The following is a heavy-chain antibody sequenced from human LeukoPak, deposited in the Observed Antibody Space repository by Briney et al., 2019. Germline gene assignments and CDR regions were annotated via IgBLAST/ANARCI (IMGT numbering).Heavy chain of an antibody. V-gene: IGHV3-74*01. Sequence: PGGSLRLSCAASGFTFNNYWMHWVRQAPGKGLVWVSRINTDGTSTSYADSVKGRFTISRDNAKNTLYLQMNSLRAEDTAVYYCARDGSSGWYDAFDIWGQGTMVTVSS. CDR1: GFTFNNYW. CDR2: INTDGTST. CDR3: ARDGSSGWYDAFDI. J-gene: IGHJ3*02. D-gene: IGHD6-19*01.